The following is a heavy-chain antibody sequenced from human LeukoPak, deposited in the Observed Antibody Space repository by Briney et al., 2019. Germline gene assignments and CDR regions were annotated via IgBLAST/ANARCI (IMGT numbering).Heavy chain of an antibody. CDR2: ISSSGSTI. V-gene: IGHV3-48*03. J-gene: IGHJ6*02. CDR1: GFTFSSYE. CDR3: ARVSPYGSGSYTYYYYYHGMDV. Sequence: GGSLRLSCAASGFTFSSYEMNWVRQAPGKGLEWVSYISSSGSTIYYADSVKGRFTISRDNAKNSLYLQMNSLRAEDTAVYYCARVSPYGSGSYTYYYYYHGMDVWGQGTTVTVSS. D-gene: IGHD3-10*01.